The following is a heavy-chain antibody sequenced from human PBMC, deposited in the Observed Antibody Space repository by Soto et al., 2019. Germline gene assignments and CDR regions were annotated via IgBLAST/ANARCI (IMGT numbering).Heavy chain of an antibody. CDR1: GFTFSSYW. Sequence: GGSLRLSCAASGFTFSSYWMSWVRQAPGKGLEWVANIKQDGSEKYYVDSVKGRFTISRDNAKNSLYLQMNSLRAEDTAVYYCARDIVVVPAAIWSYYYYGMDVWGQGTTVTVSS. V-gene: IGHV3-7*03. D-gene: IGHD2-2*01. J-gene: IGHJ6*02. CDR3: ARDIVVVPAAIWSYYYYGMDV. CDR2: IKQDGSEK.